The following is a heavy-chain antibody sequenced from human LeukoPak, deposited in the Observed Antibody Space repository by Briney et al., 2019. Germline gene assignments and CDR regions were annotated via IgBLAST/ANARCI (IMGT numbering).Heavy chain of an antibody. CDR3: ARSWGFGEFDY. CDR1: GGSISSSNYY. J-gene: IGHJ4*02. CDR2: IYYSGTT. V-gene: IGHV4-39*01. D-gene: IGHD3-10*01. Sequence: PSETLSLTCTVSGGSISSSNYYWGWIRQPPGKGLEWIGNIYYSGTTYYNPSLKSRVTMSVDTSKNQFSLKLTSVTATDTAVYYCARSWGFGEFDYWGQGTLVTISS.